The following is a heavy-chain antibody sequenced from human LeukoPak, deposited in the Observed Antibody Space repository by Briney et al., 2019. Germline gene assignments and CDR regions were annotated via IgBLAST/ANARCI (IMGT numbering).Heavy chain of an antibody. V-gene: IGHV3-9*01. Sequence: GGSLRLSCAASGFTFDDYAMHWVRQAPGKGLEWVSGISWNSGSIGYADSVKGRFTISRDNAKNSLYLQMNSLRAEDTALYYCAKDQDRYSGSYGFYGMDVWGQGTTVTVSS. CDR3: AKDQDRYSGSYGFYGMDV. D-gene: IGHD1-26*01. CDR1: GFTFDDYA. J-gene: IGHJ6*02. CDR2: ISWNSGSI.